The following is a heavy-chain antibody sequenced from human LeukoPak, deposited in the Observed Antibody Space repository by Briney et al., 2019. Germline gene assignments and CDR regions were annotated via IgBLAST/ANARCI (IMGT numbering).Heavy chain of an antibody. CDR3: AKRGVVIRVILVGFHKEAYYFDS. D-gene: IGHD3-22*01. CDR1: GFTFSNYG. Sequence: PGGSLRLSCAASGFTFSNYGMSWVRQAPGKGLEWVAGFSGSGGRTDYADSVKGRFTISRDNSKNTLYLQMKSLRAEDTAVYFCAKRGVVIRVILVGFHKEAYYFDSWGQGALVTVSS. V-gene: IGHV3-23*01. CDR2: FSGSGGRT. J-gene: IGHJ4*02.